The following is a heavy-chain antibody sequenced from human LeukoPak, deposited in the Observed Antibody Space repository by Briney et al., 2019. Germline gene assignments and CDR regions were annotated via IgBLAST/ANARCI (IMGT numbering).Heavy chain of an antibody. V-gene: IGHV4-59*08. CDR2: IYYSGST. J-gene: IGHJ4*02. Sequence: KPSETLSLTCTVSGGSISSYYWSWIRQPPGKGLEWIGYIYYSGSTNYNPSLKSRVTISLDTSKNHISLKLSSVTAADMAVYYCARHTTVVPPHYFDYWGQGTLVTVSS. CDR3: ARHTTVVPPHYFDY. CDR1: GGSISSYY. D-gene: IGHD4-23*01.